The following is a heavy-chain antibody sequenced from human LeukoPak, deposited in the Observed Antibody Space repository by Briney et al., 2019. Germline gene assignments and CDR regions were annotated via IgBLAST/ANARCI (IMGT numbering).Heavy chain of an antibody. CDR1: GYTFTGYY. D-gene: IGHD2-2*02. J-gene: IGHJ4*02. V-gene: IGHV1-18*04. CDR3: ARDSIVVVPAAIVPYFDY. CDR2: ISAYNGNT. Sequence: ASVKVSCKASGYTFTGYYMHWVRQAPGQGLEWMGWISAYNGNTNYAQKLQGRVTMTTDTSTSTAYMELRSLRSDDTAVYYCARDSIVVVPAAIVPYFDYWGRGTLVTVSS.